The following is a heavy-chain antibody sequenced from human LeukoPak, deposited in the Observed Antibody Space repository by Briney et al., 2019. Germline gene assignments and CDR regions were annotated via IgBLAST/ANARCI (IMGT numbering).Heavy chain of an antibody. V-gene: IGHV3-48*03. J-gene: IGHJ3*02. CDR3: ARDSQFNSLDI. CDR1: GFTFSSYD. Sequence: GGSLRLSCAASGFTFSSYDMDWVRQAPGKGLEWVSFIRSSADTVYYTDSVKGRFTISRDNAKNSLYLQMNSLRAEDTAVYYCARDSQFNSLDIWGQGTMVTVSS. CDR2: IRSSADTV. D-gene: IGHD1-1*01.